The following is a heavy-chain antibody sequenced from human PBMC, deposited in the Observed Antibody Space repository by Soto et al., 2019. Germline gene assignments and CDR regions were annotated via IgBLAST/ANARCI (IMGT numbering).Heavy chain of an antibody. CDR2: ISSDGSTT. CDR3: AQGGATGWFDP. Sequence: EVQLVESGGGLVQPGGSLRLSCAASGFTFNAYWMHWVRQAPGKGLVWVSRISSDGSTTTYADSVEGRFTISRDNAQSTLYLPMNSLRGEDTAVYYCAQGGATGWFDPWGQGTLVNVSS. D-gene: IGHD1-26*01. J-gene: IGHJ5*02. CDR1: GFTFNAYW. V-gene: IGHV3-74*01.